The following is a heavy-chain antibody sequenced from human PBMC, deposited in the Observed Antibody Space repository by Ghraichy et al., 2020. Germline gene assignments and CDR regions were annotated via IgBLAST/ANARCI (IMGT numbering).Heavy chain of an antibody. CDR2: ISGSGGRT. CDR1: GFTFSNYA. CDR3: AKESGVSSSGWYGYAFDI. Sequence: GGSLRLSCAASGFTFSNYAMSWVRQAPGKGLEWVSAISGSGGRTYNSDSVKGRFTISRDNSKNTLYVQMNSLRAEDTAVYYCAKESGVSSSGWYGYAFDIWGQGTVVTVSS. J-gene: IGHJ3*02. D-gene: IGHD6-19*01. V-gene: IGHV3-23*01.